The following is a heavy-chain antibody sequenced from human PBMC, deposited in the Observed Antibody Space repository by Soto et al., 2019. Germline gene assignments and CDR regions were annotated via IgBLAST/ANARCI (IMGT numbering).Heavy chain of an antibody. V-gene: IGHV4-31*03. J-gene: IGHJ4*02. CDR2: IYYTGST. CDR1: GGSISSGGYY. D-gene: IGHD2-2*01. CDR3: ARGGYCSSTSCLFDY. Sequence: QVQLHESGPGLVKPSQTLSLTCTVSGGSISSGGYYWSWIRQHPGKGLEWIGYIYYTGSTSYNPSPKSRVTLSVDTSKNQCSLRLSSVTAADTAMYNCARGGYCSSTSCLFDYWGQGNLVTVSS.